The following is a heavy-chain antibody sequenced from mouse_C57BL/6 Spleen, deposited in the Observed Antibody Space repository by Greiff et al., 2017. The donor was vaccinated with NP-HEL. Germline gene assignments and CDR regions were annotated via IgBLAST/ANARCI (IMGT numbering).Heavy chain of an antibody. CDR2: ISSGGDYI. CDR1: GFTFSSYA. CDR3: SAGGYGYDGFAY. D-gene: IGHD2-2*01. V-gene: IGHV5-9-1*02. Sequence: EVKLMESGEGLVKPGGSLKLSCAASGFTFSSYAMSWVRQTPEKRLEWVANISSGGDYIYYADTVKGRFTLTRANARNTLYLQMSSLKSEDTAMYCCSAGGYGYDGFAYWGQGTLVTVSA. J-gene: IGHJ3*01.